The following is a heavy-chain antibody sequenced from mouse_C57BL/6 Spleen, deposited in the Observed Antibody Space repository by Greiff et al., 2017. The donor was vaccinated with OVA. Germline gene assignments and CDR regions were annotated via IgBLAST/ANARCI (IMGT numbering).Heavy chain of an antibody. J-gene: IGHJ2*01. Sequence: EVKLVESGGGLVKPGGSLKLSCAASGFTFSSYTMSWVRQTPEKRLEWVATISGGGGNTYYPDSVKGRFTISRDNAKNTLYLQMSSLRSEHTAVYYCARLDDYNFDYGGQGTTLTVSS. CDR2: ISGGGGNT. D-gene: IGHD2-4*01. V-gene: IGHV5-9*04. CDR1: GFTFSSYT. CDR3: ARLDDYNFDY.